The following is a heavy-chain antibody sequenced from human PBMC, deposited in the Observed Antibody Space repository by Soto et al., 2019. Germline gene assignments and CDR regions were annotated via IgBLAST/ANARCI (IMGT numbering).Heavy chain of an antibody. V-gene: IGHV3-23*01. CDR3: ASRGPRAVPPYYYGSGSPVDY. CDR2: ISGSGGST. Sequence: QPGGSLRLSCAASGFTFSSYAMSWVRQAPGKGLEWVSAISGSGGSTYYADSVKGRFTISRDNSKNTLYLQMNSLRAEDTAVYYCASRGPRAVPPYYYGSGSPVDYWGQGTLVTVSS. D-gene: IGHD3-10*01. J-gene: IGHJ4*02. CDR1: GFTFSSYA.